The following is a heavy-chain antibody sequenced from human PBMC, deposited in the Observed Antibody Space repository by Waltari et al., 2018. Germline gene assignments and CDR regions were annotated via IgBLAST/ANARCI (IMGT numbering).Heavy chain of an antibody. D-gene: IGHD3-22*01. Sequence: QVQLVQSGAEVTKLGSSVKVSCKASGGTVSSYDISWVRRAPGQGLDGMGGIIPIFGTANYAQKFQGRVTITADESTSTAYMELSSLRSEDTAVYYCARDPYDSSGYNFQHWGQGTLVTVSS. CDR1: GGTVSSYD. CDR2: IIPIFGTA. CDR3: ARDPYDSSGYNFQH. J-gene: IGHJ1*01. V-gene: IGHV1-69*12.